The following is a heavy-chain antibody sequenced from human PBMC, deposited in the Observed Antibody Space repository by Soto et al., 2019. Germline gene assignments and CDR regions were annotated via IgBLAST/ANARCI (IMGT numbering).Heavy chain of an antibody. Sequence: SETLSLTCAVYGGSFSGYYWSWIRQPPGRGLEWIGEINHSGSTNYNPSLKSRVSISVDTSKSHFSLRLSSVTAADTAVYYCASGRIFGVVIPNRWFDPWGQGTLVTVSS. V-gene: IGHV4-34*01. CDR1: GGSFSGYY. J-gene: IGHJ5*02. CDR2: INHSGST. D-gene: IGHD3-3*02. CDR3: ASGRIFGVVIPNRWFDP.